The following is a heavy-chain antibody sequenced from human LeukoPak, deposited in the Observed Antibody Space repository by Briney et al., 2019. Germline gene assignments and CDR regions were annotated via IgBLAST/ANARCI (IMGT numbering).Heavy chain of an antibody. J-gene: IGHJ4*02. Sequence: GGSLRLSCAASGFTFSNAWMSWVRQAPGKGLEWVGRIKSKTDGGTTDYAAPVKGRFTISRDDSKNTLYLQMNSLKTEDTAVYYCTTGTLDYGDYRGYWGQGTLVTVSS. D-gene: IGHD4-17*01. CDR1: GFTFSNAW. CDR3: TTGTLDYGDYRGY. CDR2: IKSKTDGGTT. V-gene: IGHV3-15*01.